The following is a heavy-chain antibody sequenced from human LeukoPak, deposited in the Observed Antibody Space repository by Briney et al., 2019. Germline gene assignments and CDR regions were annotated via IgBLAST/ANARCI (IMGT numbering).Heavy chain of an antibody. CDR1: GFTFSIYW. J-gene: IGHJ6*04. V-gene: IGHV3-33*08. CDR3: TALTGAMDV. Sequence: PGGSLRLSCAASGFTFSIYWMTWVRQAPGKGLEWVAVIWKDGSNEFYADSVRGRFTISRDNSKNTLFLQMNSLRPEDTAVYYCTALTGAMDVWGKGTTVIVSS. CDR2: IWKDGSNE.